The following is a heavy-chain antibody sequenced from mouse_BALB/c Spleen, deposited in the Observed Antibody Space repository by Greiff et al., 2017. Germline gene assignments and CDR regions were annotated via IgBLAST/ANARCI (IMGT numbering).Heavy chain of an antibody. CDR2: INPGSGGT. D-gene: IGHD1-1*01. Sequence: QVQLQQSGAELVRPGTSVKVSCKASGYAFTNYLIEWVKQRPGQGLEWIGVINPGSGGTNYNEKFKGKATLTADKSSSTAYMQLSSLTSDDSAVYFCAVTTVVARDYAMDYWGQGTSVTVSS. CDR1: GYAFTNYL. CDR3: AVTTVVARDYAMDY. V-gene: IGHV1-54*03. J-gene: IGHJ4*01.